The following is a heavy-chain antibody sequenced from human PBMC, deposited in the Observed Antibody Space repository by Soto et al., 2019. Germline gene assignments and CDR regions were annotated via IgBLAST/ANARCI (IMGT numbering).Heavy chain of an antibody. D-gene: IGHD3-10*02. CDR2: VSDSGGAT. CDR1: GFTFSNDA. J-gene: IGHJ4*02. Sequence: GGSLRLSCAASGFTFSNDAMSWVRQAPGEGLEWVSAVSDSGGATHYADFVKGRFTISRDNSRNTLYLQMNSLRTDDTAVYYSAKRFTGFGSFDYWGRGTLVTVSS. CDR3: AKRFTGFGSFDY. V-gene: IGHV3-23*01.